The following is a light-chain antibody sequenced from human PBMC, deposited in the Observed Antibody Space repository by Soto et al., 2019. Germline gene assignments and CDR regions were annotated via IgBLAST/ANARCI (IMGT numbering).Light chain of an antibody. CDR1: NIGSKS. J-gene: IGLJ2*01. Sequence: SYELTQPPSVSVAPGQTGRITCGGNNIGSKSVHWYRQKPGQAPVLVVSDDTDRPSGIPERFSGSKSANTANLTISGVEGGDEADYYCHLWDIRSDQVVFGGGTKVTVL. CDR3: HLWDIRSDQVV. CDR2: DDT. V-gene: IGLV3-21*02.